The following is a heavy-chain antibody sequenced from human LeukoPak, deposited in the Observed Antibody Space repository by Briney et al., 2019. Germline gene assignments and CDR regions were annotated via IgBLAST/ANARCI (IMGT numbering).Heavy chain of an antibody. Sequence: SGTLSLTCAVSGGSISHNNWWTWVRQPPGKGLEWIGEIHPDGNTNYNPPLKSRVTMSLDKSKNQFSLNLSSVIAADTAVYYCATYYDSSGYKFDYWGQGNLVTVSS. CDR3: ATYYDSSGYKFDY. CDR2: IHPDGNT. D-gene: IGHD3-22*01. V-gene: IGHV4-4*02. CDR1: GGSISHNNW. J-gene: IGHJ4*02.